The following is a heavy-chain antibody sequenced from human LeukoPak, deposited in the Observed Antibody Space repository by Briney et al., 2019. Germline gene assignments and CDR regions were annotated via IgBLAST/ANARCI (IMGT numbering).Heavy chain of an antibody. CDR2: IYTSGST. V-gene: IGHV4-61*02. D-gene: IGHD3-3*01. J-gene: IGHJ4*02. CDR3: ARGHGIFGVVSAQATYFDY. Sequence: PSETLSLTCTVSGGSISSGSCYWSWLRQPAGKGLEWIGRIYTSGSTNYNPSLKSRVTISVDTSKNQFSLKLSSVTAADTAVYYCARGHGIFGVVSAQATYFDYWGQGTLVTVSS. CDR1: GGSISSGSCY.